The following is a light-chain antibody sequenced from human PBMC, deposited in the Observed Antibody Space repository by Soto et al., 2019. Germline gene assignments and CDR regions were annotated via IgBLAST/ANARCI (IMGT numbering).Light chain of an antibody. J-gene: IGKJ4*01. Sequence: EIVLTQSPGTLSLSPGERATLSCRASQSVSSSYLAWYQQKPGQAPRLLIYGASTRAAGIPASFSGSGSGTEFTLTISSLQPDDFATYYCQQYNSYSPLTFGGGTKVDIK. CDR1: QSVSSSY. CDR2: GAS. CDR3: QQYNSYSPLT. V-gene: IGKV3-20*01.